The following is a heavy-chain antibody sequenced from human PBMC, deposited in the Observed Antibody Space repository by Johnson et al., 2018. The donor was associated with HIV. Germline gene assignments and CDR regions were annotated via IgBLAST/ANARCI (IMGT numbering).Heavy chain of an antibody. Sequence: VQLVESGGGVVQPGRSLRLSCGASGFIFSSYAMHWVRQAPGKGLEWVAVMWYDGSNKYYADSVKGRFTISRDNSKTTPYLQMESLRVEDTAIYYCAKAWELLGRRAALDIWGQGTMVTVSS. CDR3: AKAWELLGRRAALDI. V-gene: IGHV3-33*06. CDR2: MWYDGSNK. CDR1: GFIFSSYA. J-gene: IGHJ3*02. D-gene: IGHD1-26*01.